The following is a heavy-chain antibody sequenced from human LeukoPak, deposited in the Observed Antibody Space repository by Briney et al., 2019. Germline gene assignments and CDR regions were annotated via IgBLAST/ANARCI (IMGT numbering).Heavy chain of an antibody. D-gene: IGHD2-2*01. CDR3: ARSSSTSCYF. Sequence: GGSLRLSCAASGFTFTSYWMHWVRQAPGKGLVWVSRVISDGSYTSYADSVKGRFTISRDNAKNTLYLRMNSLRAEDTAVYYCARSSSTSCYFWGQGTLVTVSS. V-gene: IGHV3-74*01. CDR2: VISDGSYT. J-gene: IGHJ4*02. CDR1: GFTFTSYW.